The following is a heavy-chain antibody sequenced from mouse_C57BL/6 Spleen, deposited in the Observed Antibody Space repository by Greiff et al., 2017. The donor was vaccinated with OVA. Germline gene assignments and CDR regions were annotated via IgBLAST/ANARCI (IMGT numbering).Heavy chain of an antibody. D-gene: IGHD2-5*01. J-gene: IGHJ4*01. V-gene: IGHV2-5*01. CDR2: IWRGGST. Sequence: VQRVESGPGLVQPSQSLSITCTVSGFSLTSYGVHWVRQSPGKGLEWLGVIWRGGSTDYNAAFMSRLSITKDTSKSQVFFKMNSLQADDTAIYYCAKNSNYEGVWAMDYWGQGTSVTVSS. CDR3: AKNSNYEGVWAMDY. CDR1: GFSLTSYG.